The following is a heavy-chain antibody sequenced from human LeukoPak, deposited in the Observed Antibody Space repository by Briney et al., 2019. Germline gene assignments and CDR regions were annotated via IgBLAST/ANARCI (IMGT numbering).Heavy chain of an antibody. D-gene: IGHD3-10*01. J-gene: IGHJ4*02. CDR1: GGSISSYY. V-gene: IGHV4-59*01. CDR3: AREPYYYGSGSYIDC. CDR2: IYYSGNT. Sequence: SETLSLTCTVSGGSISSYYWSWIRQPPGKGLEWIGDIYYSGNTNYNPSLKSRVTISVDTSKNQFSLKLSSVTAADTAVYYCAREPYYYGSGSYIDCWGQGTLVTVSS.